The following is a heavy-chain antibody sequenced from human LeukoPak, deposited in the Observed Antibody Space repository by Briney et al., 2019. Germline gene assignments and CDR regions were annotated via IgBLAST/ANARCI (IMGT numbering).Heavy chain of an antibody. CDR2: IYYSGST. V-gene: IGHV4-61*01. J-gene: IGHJ4*02. CDR3: ARVRYSGSSKYFDY. D-gene: IGHD1-26*01. CDR1: GGSISSSSYY. Sequence: SETLSLTCTVSGGSISSSSYYWSWIRQPPGKGLEWIGYIYYSGSTNYNPSLKSRVTISVDTSKNQFSLKLSSVTAADTAMYYCARVRYSGSSKYFDYWGQGALVTVSS.